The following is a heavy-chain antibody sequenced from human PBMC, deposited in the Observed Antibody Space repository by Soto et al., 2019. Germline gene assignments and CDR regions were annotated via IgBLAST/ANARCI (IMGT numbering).Heavy chain of an antibody. J-gene: IGHJ4*02. V-gene: IGHV1-3*01. Sequence: GASVKVSCKASGYTFSLFAIHCVRQAPGQRLEWMGWINAGNGYTKYSQRFQGRVTISRDTSATTVYMEVSSLRSEDTAVYYCARAARYSDSSGFYYWGQGTVVTVSS. CDR1: GYTFSLFA. CDR2: INAGNGYT. CDR3: ARAARYSDSSGFYY. D-gene: IGHD3-22*01.